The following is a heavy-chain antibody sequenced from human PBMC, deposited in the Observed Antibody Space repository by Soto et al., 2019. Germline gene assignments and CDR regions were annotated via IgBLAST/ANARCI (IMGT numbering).Heavy chain of an antibody. CDR3: ARDEDSSGYQVDY. D-gene: IGHD3-22*01. J-gene: IGHJ4*02. V-gene: IGHV1-18*01. CDR2: ISTYNGNT. CDR1: GYTFTNYG. Sequence: ASVKVSWKASGYTFTNYGISWVRQAPGQGLEWMGWISTYNGNTNYARKFQGRVTMTTDTSTSTAYMELRSLRSDDTAVYYCARDEDSSGYQVDYWGQGTLVTVSS.